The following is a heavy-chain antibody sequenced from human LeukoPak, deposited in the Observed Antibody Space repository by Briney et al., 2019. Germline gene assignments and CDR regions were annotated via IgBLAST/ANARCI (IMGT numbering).Heavy chain of an antibody. CDR1: GFTFNTYA. CDR2: ITGTGAYT. D-gene: IGHD5-18*01. J-gene: IGHJ4*02. V-gene: IGHV3-23*01. CDR3: AKDRRYSYGYYFDY. Sequence: GGSLRLSCAASGFTFNTYAMHWVRQAPGKGLEWVSAITGTGAYTNYADSVKGRFTISRDNSKNTLYLQMNSLRAEDTAVYYCAKDRRYSYGYYFDYWGQGTLVTVSS.